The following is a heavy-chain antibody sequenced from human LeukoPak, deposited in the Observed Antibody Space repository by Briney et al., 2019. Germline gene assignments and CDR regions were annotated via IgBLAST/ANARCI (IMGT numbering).Heavy chain of an antibody. CDR2: ISGSGGST. J-gene: IGHJ3*02. CDR1: GFTFSSYA. V-gene: IGHV3-23*01. CDR3: AKDTVLHEGAFDI. D-gene: IGHD2-8*02. Sequence: PGGSLRLSCVASGFTFSSYAMSWVRQAPGKGLEWVSAISGSGGSTYYADSVKGRFTISRDNSKNTLYLQMNSLRAEDTAVYYCAKDTVLHEGAFDIWGQGTMVTVSS.